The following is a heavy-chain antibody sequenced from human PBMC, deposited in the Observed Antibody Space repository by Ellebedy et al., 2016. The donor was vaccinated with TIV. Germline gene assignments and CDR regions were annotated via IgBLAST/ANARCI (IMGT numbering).Heavy chain of an antibody. CDR2: ISGSGGST. CDR3: AKDWIRFGVGELPFDY. CDR1: GFTFSSYA. Sequence: GESLKISXAASGFTFSSYAMSWVRQAPGKGLEWVSAISGSGGSTYYADSVKGRFTISRDNSKNTLYLQMNSLRAEDTAVYYCAKDWIRFGVGELPFDYWGQGTLVTVSS. J-gene: IGHJ4*02. V-gene: IGHV3-23*01. D-gene: IGHD1-26*01.